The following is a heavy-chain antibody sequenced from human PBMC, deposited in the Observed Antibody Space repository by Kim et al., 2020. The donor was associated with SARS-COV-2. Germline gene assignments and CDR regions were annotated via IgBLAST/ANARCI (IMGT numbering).Heavy chain of an antibody. D-gene: IGHD3-9*01. CDR2: INHSGST. CDR3: ARGPPYYDILTGYYLARRSYYFDY. Sequence: SETLSLTCAVYGGSFSGYYWSWIRQPPGKGLEWIGEINHSGSTNYNPSLKSRVTISVDTSKNQFSLKLSSVTAADTAVYYCARGPPYYDILTGYYLARRSYYFDYWGQGTLVTVSS. CDR1: GGSFSGYY. V-gene: IGHV4-34*01. J-gene: IGHJ4*02.